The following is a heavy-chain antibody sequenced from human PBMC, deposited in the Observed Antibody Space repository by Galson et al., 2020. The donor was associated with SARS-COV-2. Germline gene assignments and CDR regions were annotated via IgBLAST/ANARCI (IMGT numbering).Heavy chain of an antibody. CDR3: ARDRENDFWSGYPYYYYGMDV. V-gene: IGHV3-48*01. J-gene: IGHJ6*02. D-gene: IGHD3-3*01. CDR2: ISSSSSTI. CDR1: GFTFSSYS. Sequence: GESLKISCAASGFTFSSYSMNWVRQAPGKGLELVSYISSSSSTIYYADSVKGRFTISRDSAKNSLYLQMNSLRAEDTAVYYCARDRENDFWSGYPYYYYGMDVWGQGTTVTVSS.